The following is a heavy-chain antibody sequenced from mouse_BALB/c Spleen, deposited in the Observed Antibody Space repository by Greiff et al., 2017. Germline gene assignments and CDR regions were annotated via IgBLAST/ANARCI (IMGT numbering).Heavy chain of an antibody. CDR3: ARLGVREAMDY. V-gene: IGHV1-87*01. CDR2: IYPGDGDT. CDR1: GYTFTSYW. D-gene: IGHD2-14*01. Sequence: QVQLKQSGAELARPGALVKLSCKASGYTFTSYWMQWVKQRPGQGLEWIGAIYPGDGDTRYTQKFKGKATLTADKSSSTAYMQLSSLASEDSAVYYCARLGVREAMDYWGQGTSVTVSS. J-gene: IGHJ4*01.